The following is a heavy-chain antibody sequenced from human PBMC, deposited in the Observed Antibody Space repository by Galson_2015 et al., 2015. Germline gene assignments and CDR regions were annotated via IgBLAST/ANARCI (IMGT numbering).Heavy chain of an antibody. CDR3: AKGGPYCSGGNCHGVFDS. D-gene: IGHD2-15*01. V-gene: IGHV3-23*01. CDR2: IGDCGANT. J-gene: IGHJ4*02. CDR1: GFTFSSYA. Sequence: SLRLSCAASGFTFSSYAMGWVRQAPGTGLEGVSSIGDCGANTKYADSVKGRFTISRDNSKNTLYLQMNSLRGDDTAVYYCAKGGPYCSGGNCHGVFDSWGQGTLVTVSS.